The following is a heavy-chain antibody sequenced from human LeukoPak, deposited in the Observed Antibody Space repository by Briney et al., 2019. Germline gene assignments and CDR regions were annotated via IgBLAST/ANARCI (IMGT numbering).Heavy chain of an antibody. CDR2: IYSGGST. V-gene: IGHV3-66*01. CDR1: GFTVSSNY. D-gene: IGHD4-17*01. CDR3: ARSTGYYYYGMDV. Sequence: GGSLRLSCAASGFTVSSNYMSWVRQAPGKGLEWVSVIYSGGSTYYADSVKGRFTISRDNSKNTLYLQMNCLRAEDTAVYYCARSTGYYYYGMDVWGQGTTVTVSS. J-gene: IGHJ6*02.